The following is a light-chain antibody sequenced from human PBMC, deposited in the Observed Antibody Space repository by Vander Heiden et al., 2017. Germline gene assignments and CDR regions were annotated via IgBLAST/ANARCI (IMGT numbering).Light chain of an antibody. CDR2: DAS. J-gene: IGKJ5*01. V-gene: IGKV1-33*01. CDR1: QDISNH. Sequence: EMQMTQSLASPSASVGDRVTITCQASQDISNHLNWYHQKPGKAPKFLIYDASNLETGVPSRYSGSGSGTDFTFTISRLQPDDIATYYCQQYQHQITFGQGTRLEIK. CDR3: QQYQHQIT.